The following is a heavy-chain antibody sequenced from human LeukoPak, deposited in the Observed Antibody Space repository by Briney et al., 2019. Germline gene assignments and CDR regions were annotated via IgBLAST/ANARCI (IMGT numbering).Heavy chain of an antibody. V-gene: IGHV3-30*04. J-gene: IGHJ4*02. CDR2: ISYDGSNK. CDR1: GFTFSSYA. D-gene: IGHD5-18*01. CDR3: ARALPEYSYGIDY. Sequence: GGSLRLSCAASGFTFSSYAMHWVRQAPGKGLEWVAVISYDGSNKYYADSVKGRFTISRDNSKNTLYLQMNSLRAEDTAVYYCARALPEYSYGIDYWGQGTLVTVSS.